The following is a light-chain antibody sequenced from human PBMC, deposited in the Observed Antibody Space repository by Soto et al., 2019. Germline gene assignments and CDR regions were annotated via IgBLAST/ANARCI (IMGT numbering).Light chain of an antibody. Sequence: QSVLTQPASVSGSPGQSITISCTGTSSDFYGFNYVSWYQQLPGKVPKLLIYEVTSRPSGVSNRFSGSKSGDTASLTISGLLAEDEAYYYCSSYTSGSTPYVFGTGTKVTV. V-gene: IGLV2-14*01. J-gene: IGLJ1*01. CDR2: EVT. CDR3: SSYTSGSTPYV. CDR1: SSDFYGFNY.